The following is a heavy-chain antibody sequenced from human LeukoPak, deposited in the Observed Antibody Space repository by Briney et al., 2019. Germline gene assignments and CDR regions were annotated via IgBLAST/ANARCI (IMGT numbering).Heavy chain of an antibody. V-gene: IGHV3-53*01. CDR3: ARVTRIHGMDV. Sequence: GGSLRLSCAASGFTVSSNYMSWVRQAPGKGLEWVSVIYSGGSTYYADSVKGRFTISRDNSKNTLYLQMSSLRAEDTAVYYCARVTRIHGMDVWGQGTTVTVSS. CDR1: GFTVSSNY. CDR2: IYSGGST. D-gene: IGHD2-15*01. J-gene: IGHJ6*02.